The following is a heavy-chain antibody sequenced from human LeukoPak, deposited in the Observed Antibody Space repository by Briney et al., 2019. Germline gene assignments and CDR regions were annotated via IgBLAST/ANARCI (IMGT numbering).Heavy chain of an antibody. J-gene: IGHJ6*03. CDR2: ISAYSGNT. Sequence: ASVKVSCKASGYTFTSYGISWVRQAPGQGLEWMGWISAYSGNTNYAQKLQGRVTMTTDTSTSTAYMELRSLRSDDTAVYYCARDLDCSSTSCYVTGGYYMDVWGKGTTVTISS. D-gene: IGHD2-2*01. V-gene: IGHV1-18*01. CDR1: GYTFTSYG. CDR3: ARDLDCSSTSCYVTGGYYMDV.